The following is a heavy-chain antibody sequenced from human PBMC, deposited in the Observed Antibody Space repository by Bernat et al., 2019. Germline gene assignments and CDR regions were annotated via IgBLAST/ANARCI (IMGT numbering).Heavy chain of an antibody. Sequence: QVQLQESGPGLVKPSETLSLTCTVSGGSISTGSYYWGWIRQPPGKGLEWIGSIYYSGSTYYNPSLKSRFTISVDTSKKQFSLNLNSVTAADTAVYYCARLGSSSDAFDIWGQGTMVTVSS. CDR3: ARLGSSSDAFDI. CDR1: GGSISTGSYY. J-gene: IGHJ3*02. V-gene: IGHV4-39*01. CDR2: IYYSGST. D-gene: IGHD6-6*01.